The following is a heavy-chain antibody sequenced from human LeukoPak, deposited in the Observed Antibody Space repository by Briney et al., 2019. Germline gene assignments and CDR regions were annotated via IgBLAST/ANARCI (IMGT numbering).Heavy chain of an antibody. CDR1: GGFFSGYY. J-gene: IGHJ6*03. CDR2: INHSGST. D-gene: IGHD3-22*01. V-gene: IGHV4-34*01. CDR3: ARGWDSSGYYPDMDV. Sequence: SGPLSLTCAVYGGFFSGYYWSWIRQPPGKGLEWIGEINHSGSTNYNPPLKSRVTISVDTSKNQFSLKLSSVTAADSAVYYCARGWDSSGYYPDMDVWGKGTTVTVSS.